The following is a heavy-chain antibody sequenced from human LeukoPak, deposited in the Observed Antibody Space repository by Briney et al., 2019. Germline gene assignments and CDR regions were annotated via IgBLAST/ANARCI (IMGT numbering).Heavy chain of an antibody. J-gene: IGHJ6*03. Sequence: AASVKVSCKASGYTFTGYYMHWVRQAPGQGLEWMGWINPNSGGTNYAQKFQGRVTMTRDTSISTAYMELSRLRSDDTAVYYCARDPSVTQTRVYYYYYMDVWGKGTTVTISS. D-gene: IGHD4-17*01. CDR2: INPNSGGT. CDR1: GYTFTGYY. V-gene: IGHV1-2*02. CDR3: ARDPSVTQTRVYYYYYMDV.